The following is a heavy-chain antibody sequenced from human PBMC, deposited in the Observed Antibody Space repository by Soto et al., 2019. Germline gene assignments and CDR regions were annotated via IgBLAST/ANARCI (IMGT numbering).Heavy chain of an antibody. V-gene: IGHV3-72*01. CDR3: ARGGGSGPPRDDDY. CDR2: SKNKANSFTT. D-gene: IGHD6-19*01. Sequence: EVQLVESGGCLVQPGGSLRLSCAASGFTFSDHYMDWVRQAPGKGLEWVARSKNKANSFTTEYAGSVKGRFTISRDDSESSLFLQMNSLKTEDTAVYYGARGGGSGPPRDDDYWGPGPLVTVSS. CDR1: GFTFSDHY. J-gene: IGHJ4*02.